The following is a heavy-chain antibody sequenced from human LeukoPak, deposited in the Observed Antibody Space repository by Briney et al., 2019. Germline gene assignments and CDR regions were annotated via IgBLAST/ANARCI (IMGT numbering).Heavy chain of an antibody. D-gene: IGHD3-22*01. CDR3: AREAHSSGHYEAGDY. Sequence: SQTLSLTCTVSGGSISSGSYYWSWIRQPAGKGLEWIGRIYTSGSTNYNPSLKSRVTISVDTSKNQFSLKLSSVTAADTAVYYCAREAHSSGHYEAGDYWGQGTLVTVSS. CDR1: GGSISSGSYY. V-gene: IGHV4-61*02. J-gene: IGHJ4*02. CDR2: IYTSGST.